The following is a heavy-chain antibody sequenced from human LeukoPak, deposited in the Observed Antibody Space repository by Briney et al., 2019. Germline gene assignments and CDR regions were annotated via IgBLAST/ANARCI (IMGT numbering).Heavy chain of an antibody. CDR3: AKRGLRPVGYFDY. J-gene: IGHJ4*02. D-gene: IGHD4-17*01. V-gene: IGHV3-23*01. CDR1: GFTFSSYA. CDR2: ISGSGGST. Sequence: PGGSLRLSCAASGFTFSSYAMSWVRQAPGKGLEWVSAISGSGGSTYYADSVKGRFTISRNNSKNTLYLQMSSLRAEDTAVYYCAKRGLRPVGYFDYWGQGTLVTVSS.